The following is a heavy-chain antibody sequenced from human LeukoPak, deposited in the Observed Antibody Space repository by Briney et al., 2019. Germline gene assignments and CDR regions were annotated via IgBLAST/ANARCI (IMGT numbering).Heavy chain of an antibody. CDR2: IYYSGSI. J-gene: IGHJ6*03. CDR3: ARVWCGGDCYRTHTNYNFYYYMDV. V-gene: IGHV4-39*07. CDR1: GGSISNSNYY. Sequence: SETLSLSCTVSGGSISNSNYYWGWFRQPPGKGLEWIGSIYYSGSIYYNPSLKSRVTISVDTSKNQFSLNVSSVTAADTAVYYCARVWCGGDCYRTHTNYNFYYYMDVWGKGTTVTVSS. D-gene: IGHD2-21*02.